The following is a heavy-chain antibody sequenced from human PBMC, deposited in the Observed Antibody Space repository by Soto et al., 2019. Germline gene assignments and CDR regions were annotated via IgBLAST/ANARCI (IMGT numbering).Heavy chain of an antibody. CDR3: AKDRGYYYYGMDV. Sequence: QVQLVESGGGVVQPGRSLRLSCAASGFTFSSYGMHWVRQAPGKGLEWVAVISYDGSNKYYADSVKGRFTISRDNSKNPLYLQMNSLRGEDTAVYYCAKDRGYYYYGMDVWGQGTTVTVSS. V-gene: IGHV3-30*18. CDR1: GFTFSSYG. J-gene: IGHJ6*02. CDR2: ISYDGSNK.